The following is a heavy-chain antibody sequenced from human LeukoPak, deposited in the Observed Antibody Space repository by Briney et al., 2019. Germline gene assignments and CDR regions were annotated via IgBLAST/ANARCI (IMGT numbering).Heavy chain of an antibody. CDR3: ALMVQGVVRY. D-gene: IGHD3-10*01. CDR1: GDSVSSTSAA. V-gene: IGHV6-1*01. Sequence: SQTLSLTCAISGDSVSSTSAAWNWIRQSPSSCLEWLGRTYYRSKWYNDYAVSVKSRITINPDTSKNQFSLQLNSVTPEDTAVYYCALMVQGVVRYWGQGTLVTVSS. CDR2: TYYRSKWYN. J-gene: IGHJ4*02.